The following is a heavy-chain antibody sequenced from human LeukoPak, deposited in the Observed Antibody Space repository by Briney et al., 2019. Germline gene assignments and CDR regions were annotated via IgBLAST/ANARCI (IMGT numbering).Heavy chain of an antibody. CDR3: ARMGVVVVPAAIPANFDY. CDR2: ISGSGGST. D-gene: IGHD2-2*02. V-gene: IGHV3-23*01. J-gene: IGHJ4*02. CDR1: GFTFSSYA. Sequence: GGSLRLSCAASGFTFSSYAMSWVRQAPGKGLEWVSAISGSGGSTYYADSVKGRFTISRDNAKNSLYLQMNSLRAEDTAVYYCARMGVVVVPAAIPANFDYRGQGTLVTVSS.